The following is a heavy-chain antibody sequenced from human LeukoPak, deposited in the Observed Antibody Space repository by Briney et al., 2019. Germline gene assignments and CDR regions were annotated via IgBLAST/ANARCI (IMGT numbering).Heavy chain of an antibody. D-gene: IGHD1-26*01. CDR1: GGTFSSYA. J-gene: IGHJ4*02. V-gene: IGHV1-69*04. CDR3: AKGVKWELPRYYFDY. Sequence: SVKVSCKASGGTFSSYAISWVRQAPGQGLEWMGRIIPILGIANYAQKFQGRVTITADKSTSTAYMELSSLSSEDTAVYYCAKGVKWELPRYYFDYWGQGTLVTVSS. CDR2: IIPILGIA.